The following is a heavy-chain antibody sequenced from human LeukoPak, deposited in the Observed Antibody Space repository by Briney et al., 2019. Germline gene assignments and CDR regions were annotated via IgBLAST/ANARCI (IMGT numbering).Heavy chain of an antibody. CDR2: INPNSGGT. D-gene: IGHD6-13*01. CDR1: GYTFTGYY. J-gene: IGHJ4*02. CDR3: AKGDSSSFDY. V-gene: IGHV1-2*06. Sequence: ASVKVSCKASGYTFTGYYMHWVRQAPGHGLEWMGRINPNSGGTNYAQKFQGRVTMTRDTSISTAYMELSRLRSDDTAAYYCAKGDSSSFDYWGQGTLVTVSS.